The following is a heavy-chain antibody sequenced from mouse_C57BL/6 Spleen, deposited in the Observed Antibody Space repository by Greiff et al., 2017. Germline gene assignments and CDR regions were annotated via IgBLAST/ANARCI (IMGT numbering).Heavy chain of an antibody. CDR3: AIGASYESNPDWYCDV. D-gene: IGHD2-5*01. J-gene: IGHJ1*03. V-gene: IGHV1-74*01. Sequence: VQLQQPGAELVKPGASVKVSCKASGYTFTSYWMHWVKQRPGQGLEWIGRIHPSDSATNYNQKFKGKATLTVDKSSSTAYMQLSSLTSEDSAVXYCAIGASYESNPDWYCDVWGTGTTVTVSS. CDR1: GYTFTSYW. CDR2: IHPSDSAT.